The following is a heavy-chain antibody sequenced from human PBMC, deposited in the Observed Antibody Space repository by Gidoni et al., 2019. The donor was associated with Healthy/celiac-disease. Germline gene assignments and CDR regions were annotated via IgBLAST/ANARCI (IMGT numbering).Heavy chain of an antibody. CDR2: IYWDDDK. Sequence: QITLKESGPTLVKPTQTLTLTCTFSGFSLSTSGVGVGWLRQPPGKALEWLALIYWDDDKRYSPSLKSRLTITKDTSKNQVVLTMTNMDPVDTATYYCAHRRDSSSWSKDDAFDIWGQGTMVTVSS. D-gene: IGHD6-13*01. J-gene: IGHJ3*02. V-gene: IGHV2-5*02. CDR3: AHRRDSSSWSKDDAFDI. CDR1: GFSLSTSGVG.